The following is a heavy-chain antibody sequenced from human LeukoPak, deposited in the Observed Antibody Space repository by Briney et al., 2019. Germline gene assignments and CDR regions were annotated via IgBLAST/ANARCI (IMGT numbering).Heavy chain of an antibody. J-gene: IGHJ4*02. CDR2: INASGGNT. Sequence: ASVKVSCKASGYTFTSYYIHWVRQAPGQGLEWMGIINASGGNTNYAQKFQGRVTITADESTSTAYMELSSLRSEDTAVYYCASAGYYDSSGYPYFDYWGQGTLVTVPS. CDR1: GYTFTSYY. CDR3: ASAGYYDSSGYPYFDY. D-gene: IGHD3-22*01. V-gene: IGHV1-46*01.